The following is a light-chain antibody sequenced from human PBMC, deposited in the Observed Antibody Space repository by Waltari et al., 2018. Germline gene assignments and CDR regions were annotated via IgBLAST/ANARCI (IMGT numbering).Light chain of an antibody. CDR2: AAS. Sequence: DIQVAQSPCSLSASVGDTATITCRTSRTANRFLNWYQHKPGKAPKLLIFAASILQTGAPSRFSGSGSGTDFTLNISSLQPEDFATYYCQQSYISPQTFGQGTRVEIK. J-gene: IGKJ1*01. CDR3: QQSYISPQT. V-gene: IGKV1-39*01. CDR1: RTANRF.